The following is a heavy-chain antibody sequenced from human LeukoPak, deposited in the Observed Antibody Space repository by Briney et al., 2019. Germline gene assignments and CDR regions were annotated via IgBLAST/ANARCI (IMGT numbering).Heavy chain of an antibody. CDR3: ARVLADAFDI. CDR1: GGTLSSYA. D-gene: IGHD3-3*01. J-gene: IGHJ3*02. Sequence: SVKVSYKASGGTLSSYAISWVRQAPGQGLEWMGGIIPIFGTANYAQKFQGRVTITADESTSTAYMELSSLRSEDTAVYYCARVLADAFDIWGQGTMVTVSS. CDR2: IIPIFGTA. V-gene: IGHV1-69*01.